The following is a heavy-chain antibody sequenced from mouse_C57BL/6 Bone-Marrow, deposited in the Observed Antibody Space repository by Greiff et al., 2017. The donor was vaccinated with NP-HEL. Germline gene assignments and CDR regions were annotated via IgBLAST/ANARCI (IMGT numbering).Heavy chain of an antibody. V-gene: IGHV1-63*01. CDR2: IYPGGGYT. J-gene: IGHJ4*01. Sequence: VQLQESGAELVRPGTSVKMSCKASGYTFTNYWIGWAKQRPGHGLEWIGDIYPGGGYTNYNEKFKGKATLTADKSSSTAYMQFSSLTSEDSAIYYCARWGGRNAMDYWGQGTSVTVSS. CDR1: GYTFTNYW. CDR3: ARWGGRNAMDY. D-gene: IGHD2-1*01.